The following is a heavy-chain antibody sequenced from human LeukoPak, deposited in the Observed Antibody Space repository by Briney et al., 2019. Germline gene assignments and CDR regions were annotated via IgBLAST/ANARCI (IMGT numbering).Heavy chain of an antibody. Sequence: GASVKVSCKASGGTFSSYAISWVRQAPGQGLEWMGGIIPIFGTANYAQKFQGRVTITADESTSTAYMELSSLRSEDTAVYYCAIFGYSSSSTLLDYWGQGTLVTVSS. CDR3: AIFGYSSSSTLLDY. CDR2: IIPIFGTA. V-gene: IGHV1-69*13. CDR1: GGTFSSYA. D-gene: IGHD6-6*01. J-gene: IGHJ4*02.